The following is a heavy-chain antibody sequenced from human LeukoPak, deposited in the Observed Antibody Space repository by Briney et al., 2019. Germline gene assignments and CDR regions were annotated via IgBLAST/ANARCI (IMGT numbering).Heavy chain of an antibody. Sequence: SQTLSLTCAISGDIVSSNSAAWNWLRQSPSRGLEWLGRTYYRSKWYNDYAVSVKGRITINPDTSKNQFSLQLNSVTPEDTAVYYCARDRSYGYGSHFDYWGQGTLVTVSS. CDR3: ARDRSYGYGSHFDY. D-gene: IGHD5-18*01. J-gene: IGHJ4*02. CDR1: GDIVSSNSAA. CDR2: TYYRSKWYN. V-gene: IGHV6-1*01.